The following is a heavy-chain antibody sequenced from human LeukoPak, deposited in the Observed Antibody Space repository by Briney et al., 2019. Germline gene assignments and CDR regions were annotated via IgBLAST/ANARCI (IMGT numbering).Heavy chain of an antibody. D-gene: IGHD4-23*01. V-gene: IGHV3-64D*09. CDR2: ISSNGGST. J-gene: IGHJ5*02. Sequence: SGGSLRLSCSASGFTFSSYAMHWVRQAPGKGLEYVSAISSNGGSTYYADSVKGRFTISRDNSKNTLYLQMSSLRAEDTAVYYCATRRDYGGKGGFDPWGQGTLVTVSS. CDR3: ATRRDYGGKGGFDP. CDR1: GFTFSSYA.